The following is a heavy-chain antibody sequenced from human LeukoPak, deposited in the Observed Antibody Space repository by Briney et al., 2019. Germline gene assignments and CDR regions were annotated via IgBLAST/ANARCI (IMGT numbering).Heavy chain of an antibody. V-gene: IGHV4-34*01. CDR3: ARGVFHSSYFDY. J-gene: IGHJ4*02. Sequence: PSETLSLTCAVYGGSFSGYYWSWIRQPPGKGLEWIGEINHSGSTNYNPSLKSRVTISVDTSKNQFSLKLSSVTAADTAVYYCARGVFHSSYFDYWGQGTLVTVSS. D-gene: IGHD3-22*01. CDR1: GGSFSGYY. CDR2: INHSGST.